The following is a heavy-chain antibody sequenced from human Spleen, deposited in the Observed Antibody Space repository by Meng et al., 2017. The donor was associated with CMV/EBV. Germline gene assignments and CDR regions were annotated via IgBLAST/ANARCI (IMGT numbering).Heavy chain of an antibody. V-gene: IGHV4-39*07. CDR2: VYYSGSI. D-gene: IGHD3-3*01. CDR1: SINTSSVY. J-gene: IGHJ5*02. Sequence: SINTSSVYWAWIRQPPGKGLAWIGSVYYSGSIYYNPSLKSRVTISVDMSNNQFSLKLSSVTAADTAVYYCARLPGYDFWSGYPNWFDPWGQGTLVTVSS. CDR3: ARLPGYDFWSGYPNWFDP.